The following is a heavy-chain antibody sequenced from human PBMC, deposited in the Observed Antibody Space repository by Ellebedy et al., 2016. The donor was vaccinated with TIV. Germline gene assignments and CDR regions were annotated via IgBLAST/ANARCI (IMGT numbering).Heavy chain of an antibody. CDR3: AKDQGGSGSYYAY. CDR2: ISYDGSNK. J-gene: IGHJ4*02. CDR1: GFTFSSYA. V-gene: IGHV3-30-3*01. Sequence: GESLKISXAASGFTFSSYAMHWVRQAPGKGLEWVAVISYDGSNKYYADSVKGRFTISRDNSKNTLYLQMNSLRAEDTAVYYCAKDQGGSGSYYAYWGQGTLVTVSS. D-gene: IGHD3-10*01.